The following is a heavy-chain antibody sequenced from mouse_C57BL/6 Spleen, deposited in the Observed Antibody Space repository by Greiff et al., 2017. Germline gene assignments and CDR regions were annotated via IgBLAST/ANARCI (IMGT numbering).Heavy chain of an antibody. V-gene: IGHV1-82*01. CDR1: GYAFSSSW. CDR3: ASSNYYGSRYYFDY. J-gene: IGHJ2*01. CDR2: IYPGDGDT. Sequence: QVQLQQSGPELVKPGASVKISCKASGYAFSSSWMNWVKQRPGKGLEWIGRIYPGDGDTNYNGKFKGKATLTADKSSSTAYMQLSSLTSEDSAVYFCASSNYYGSRYYFDYWGQGTTLTVAS. D-gene: IGHD1-1*01.